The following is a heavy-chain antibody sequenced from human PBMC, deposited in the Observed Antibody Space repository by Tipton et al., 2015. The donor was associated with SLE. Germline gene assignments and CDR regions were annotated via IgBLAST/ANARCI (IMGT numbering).Heavy chain of an antibody. D-gene: IGHD2-8*02. Sequence: TLSLTCTVSGGSISSHYWGWIRQPPGQGLEWNGYIYYSGSTNYNPSHKRRVTISVDTSKNQFSLKLRSVTAADTAVYYCAREGAVYCSGGVCPYDYWGQGTLVNVSS. CDR1: GGSISSHY. CDR3: AREGAVYCSGGVCPYDY. V-gene: IGHV4-59*11. CDR2: IYYSGST. J-gene: IGHJ4*02.